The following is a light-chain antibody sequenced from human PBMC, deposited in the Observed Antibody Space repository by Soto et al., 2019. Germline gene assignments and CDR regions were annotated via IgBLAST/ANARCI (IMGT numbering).Light chain of an antibody. CDR1: SSDVGSYNL. Sequence: QSALTQPASVSGSPGQSITISCTGTSSDVGSYNLVSWYQQHPGKAPKFMIYEGTKRPSGVSNRVSGSKSGNTASLTISGLQAEDEADYYCCSYAGSRHYVFGTGTKVTVL. CDR3: CSYAGSRHYV. J-gene: IGLJ1*01. CDR2: EGT. V-gene: IGLV2-23*01.